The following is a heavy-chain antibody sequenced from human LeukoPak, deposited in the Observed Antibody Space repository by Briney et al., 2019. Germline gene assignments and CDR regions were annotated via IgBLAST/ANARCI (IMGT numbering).Heavy chain of an antibody. D-gene: IGHD6-19*01. Sequence: SETLSLTCAVYGGSFSGYYWSWIRQPPGKGLEWIGEINHSGSTNYSPSLGSRVTISVDTSKNQFSLKLSSVTAADTAVYYCARFIAVAGDNWFDPWGQGTLVTVSS. V-gene: IGHV4-34*01. J-gene: IGHJ5*02. CDR1: GGSFSGYY. CDR3: ARFIAVAGDNWFDP. CDR2: INHSGST.